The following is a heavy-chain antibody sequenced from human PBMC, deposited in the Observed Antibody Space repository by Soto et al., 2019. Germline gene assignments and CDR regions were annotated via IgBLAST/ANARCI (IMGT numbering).Heavy chain of an antibody. CDR1: GGSISSSNW. Sequence: QVQLQESGPGLVKPSGTLSLTCAVSGGSISSSNWWSWVRQPPGKGLEWIGEIYHSGSTNYNPSLKSRVTISVDKSKNQFSLKLSSVTTADTAVYYCARAPTVLPIPYGMDVWGQGTTVTVSS. J-gene: IGHJ6*02. CDR3: ARAPTVLPIPYGMDV. V-gene: IGHV4-4*02. CDR2: IYHSGST. D-gene: IGHD3-10*01.